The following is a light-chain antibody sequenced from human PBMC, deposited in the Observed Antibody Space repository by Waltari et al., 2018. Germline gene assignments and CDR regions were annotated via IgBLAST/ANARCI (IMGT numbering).Light chain of an antibody. CDR1: QSVGTS. V-gene: IGKV3-11*01. CDR3: HQRSSWPRT. Sequence: EIVLTQSPGTLSLSPGESATLSCRASQSVGTSVTWYQQKPGQAPRPLIYGVSNRATAIPDRFSGSGSGTDFTLTISSLEPEDFAVYYCHQRSSWPRTFGQGTKLELK. CDR2: GVS. J-gene: IGKJ1*01.